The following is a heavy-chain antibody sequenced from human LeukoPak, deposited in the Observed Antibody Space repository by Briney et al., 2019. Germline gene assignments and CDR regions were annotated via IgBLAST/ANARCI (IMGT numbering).Heavy chain of an antibody. J-gene: IGHJ5*02. CDR3: AREAASCNCFDP. CDR1: GFSFSDYY. D-gene: IGHD6-25*01. CDR2: ISSNGDYT. V-gene: IGHV3-11*05. Sequence: PGGSLRLSCVTSGFSFSDYYMSWIRQAPGKGLEWVSYISSNGDYTNYADSVKGRFSISRDNANKSLYLQMNSLRAEDTAVYYCAREAASCNCFDPWGQGTLVTVSS.